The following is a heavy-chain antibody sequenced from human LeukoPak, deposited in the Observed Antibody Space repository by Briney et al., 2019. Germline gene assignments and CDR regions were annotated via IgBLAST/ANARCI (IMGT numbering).Heavy chain of an antibody. J-gene: IGHJ4*02. V-gene: IGHV4-59*08. CDR2: ISYSGST. Sequence: SETVPLTCTVSGGSISSDYWSWTRQPPGKGLEWIGWISYSGSTTYNPSLKTRVTISLDTSKNQFSLKLSSVTAADTAVYYCARQASCSGTNCYPFDYWGQGTLVTVSS. D-gene: IGHD2-2*01. CDR1: GGSISSDY. CDR3: ARQASCSGTNCYPFDY.